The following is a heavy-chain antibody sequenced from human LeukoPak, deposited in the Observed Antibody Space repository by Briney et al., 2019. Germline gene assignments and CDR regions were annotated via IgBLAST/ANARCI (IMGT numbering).Heavy chain of an antibody. J-gene: IGHJ4*02. Sequence: GESLKISCKGSGYSFTSYWIAWVRQMPGKGLEWRGIVNPADSDTRYSPSFQGQVTISVDKSISTAYLQWSSLQASDTAMYYCARPSSRPYYFEYWGQGTLVTVSS. CDR2: VNPADSDT. CDR3: ARPSSRPYYFEY. CDR1: GYSFTSYW. V-gene: IGHV5-51*01.